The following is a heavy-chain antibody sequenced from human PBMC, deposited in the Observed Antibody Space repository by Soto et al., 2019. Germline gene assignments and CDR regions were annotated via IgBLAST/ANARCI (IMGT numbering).Heavy chain of an antibody. J-gene: IGHJ4*02. V-gene: IGHV3-30*18. CDR3: AKDRGGEEGPFDY. CDR1: GFTFSSYG. D-gene: IGHD3-16*01. Sequence: QVQLVESGGGVVQPGRSLRLSCAASGFTFSSYGMHWVRQAPGKGLEWVAVISYDGSNKYYADSVKGRFTISRDNSKNTLYLQMNSLRAEDTAVYYCAKDRGGEEGPFDYWGQGTLVTVSS. CDR2: ISYDGSNK.